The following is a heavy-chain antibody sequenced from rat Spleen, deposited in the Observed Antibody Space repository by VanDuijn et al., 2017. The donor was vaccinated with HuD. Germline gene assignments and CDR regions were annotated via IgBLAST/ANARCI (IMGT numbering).Heavy chain of an antibody. J-gene: IGHJ2*01. D-gene: IGHD1-6*01. CDR2: ITTGGSNT. CDR3: AREADKPFHYFDY. CDR1: GFTFSNYD. V-gene: IGHV5-25*01. Sequence: EVQLVESGGGLVQPGRSMTLSCAASGFTFSNYDMAWVRQAPTKGLEWVASITTGGSNTYYRDSVKGRFTISRDDAKSTLYLQMDSLRSEDTATYYCAREADKPFHYFDYWGQGVMVTVSS.